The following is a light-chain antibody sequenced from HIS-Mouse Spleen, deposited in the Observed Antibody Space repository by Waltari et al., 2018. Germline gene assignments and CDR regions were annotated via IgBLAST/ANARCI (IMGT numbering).Light chain of an antibody. V-gene: IGKV1-33*01. CDR3: QQYVNLPPT. Sequence: DIQMIQSPSSLSASVGDRVTITCQASQDISNYLNWYQQKPGKAPKLLIYDASNLETGVPSRFSGSGSGTDFTFTISSLQPEDIATYYCQQYVNLPPTFGPGTKVDIK. CDR2: DAS. CDR1: QDISNY. J-gene: IGKJ3*01.